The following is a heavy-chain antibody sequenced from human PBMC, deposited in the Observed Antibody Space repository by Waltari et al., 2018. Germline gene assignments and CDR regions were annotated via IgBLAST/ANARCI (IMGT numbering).Heavy chain of an antibody. Sequence: EVQLLESGGGLVQPGGSLGLSCAASGFTLGNSALSWVRQAPGKGLEWISGISGSSSSTYYADSVKGRFTISRDNSKNTLYLQMNSLRVEDTAVYFCAKVEGGIVTRYYALDIWGQGTMVTVSS. J-gene: IGHJ3*02. CDR2: ISGSSSST. D-gene: IGHD3-16*02. V-gene: IGHV3-23*01. CDR3: AKVEGGIVTRYYALDI. CDR1: GFTLGNSA.